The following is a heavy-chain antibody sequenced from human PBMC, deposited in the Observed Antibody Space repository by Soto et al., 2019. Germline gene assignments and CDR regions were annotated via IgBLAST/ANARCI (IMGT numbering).Heavy chain of an antibody. Sequence: QVQLVQSGAEVKKPGSSVKVSCTASGGTFSSYAISWVRQAPGQGLEWMGGIIPIFGTANYAQKFQGRVTITADESTSTAYMELSSLRSEDTAVYYCARDPNPLRVLWFGELTWGQGTLVTVSS. CDR2: IIPIFGTA. J-gene: IGHJ5*02. V-gene: IGHV1-69*01. D-gene: IGHD3-10*01. CDR3: ARDPNPLRVLWFGELT. CDR1: GGTFSSYA.